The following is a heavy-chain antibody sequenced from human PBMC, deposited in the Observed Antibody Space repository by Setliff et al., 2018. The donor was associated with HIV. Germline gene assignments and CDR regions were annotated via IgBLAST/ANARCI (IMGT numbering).Heavy chain of an antibody. CDR3: ARQSPQIRYLDWLNAFDI. J-gene: IGHJ3*02. Sequence: PSETLSLTCAVSGYSISSGYYWGWIRQPPGKGLEWIGSMYHSGSTYHNPSLKSRVTISVDTSKNQFYLKLSYVTAADTAFYYCARQSPQIRYLDWLNAFDIWGQGTMVTVSS. CDR1: GYSISSGYY. V-gene: IGHV4-38-2*01. CDR2: MYHSGST. D-gene: IGHD3-9*01.